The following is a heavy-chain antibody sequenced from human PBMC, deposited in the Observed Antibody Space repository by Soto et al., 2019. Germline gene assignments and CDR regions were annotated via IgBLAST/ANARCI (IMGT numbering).Heavy chain of an antibody. Sequence: EVQLVESGGGLGQPGRSLRLSCAASGFTFDDYAMHWVRQAPGKGLEWVSGISWNSGSIGYADSVKGRFTISRDNAKNYLYLQMNSLRANDTALYYCAKGLGGALNIIDGLGQGTTVTVSS. D-gene: IGHD2-15*01. J-gene: IGHJ6*02. V-gene: IGHV3-9*01. CDR2: ISWNSGSI. CDR3: AKGLGGALNIIDG. CDR1: GFTFDDYA.